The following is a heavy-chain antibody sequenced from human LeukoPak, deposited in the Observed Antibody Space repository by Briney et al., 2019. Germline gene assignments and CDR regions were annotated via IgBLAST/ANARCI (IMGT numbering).Heavy chain of an antibody. CDR3: AAESGTYSGTCFDY. Sequence: GGSLRLSCAASGFTFSSYNMNWVRQAPGKGPEWISYISSTSNTMYYADSVKGRFTISRDNAKNSLYLQMNSLRAEDTAVYYCAAESGTYSGTCFDYWGQGTLVTVSS. D-gene: IGHD1-26*01. J-gene: IGHJ4*02. CDR1: GFTFSSYN. V-gene: IGHV3-48*01. CDR2: ISSTSNTM.